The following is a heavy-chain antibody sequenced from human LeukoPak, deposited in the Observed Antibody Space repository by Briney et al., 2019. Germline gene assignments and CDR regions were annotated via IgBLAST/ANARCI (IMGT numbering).Heavy chain of an antibody. CDR3: ARGGGRYCSSTSCYRMYFQH. D-gene: IGHD2-2*01. J-gene: IGHJ1*01. CDR1: GVSFSGYY. Sequence: SETLSLTCAVYGVSFSGYYWSWIRQPPGKGLEWIGEINHSGSTNYNPSLKSRGTISVDTSKNQFSLKLSSVTAADTAVYYCARGGGRYCSSTSCYRMYFQHWGQGTLVTVSS. V-gene: IGHV4-34*01. CDR2: INHSGST.